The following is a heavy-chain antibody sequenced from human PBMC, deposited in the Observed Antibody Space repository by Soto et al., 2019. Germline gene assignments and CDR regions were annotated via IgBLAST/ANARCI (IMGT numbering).Heavy chain of an antibody. J-gene: IGHJ6*03. Sequence: SETLSLTCTVSGGSISSSSYYWGWIRQPPGKGLEWIGSIYYSGSTYYNPSLKSRVTISVDTSKNQFSLKLSSVTAADTAVYYCASGPPYYYYYMDVWGKGTTVTVSS. CDR1: GGSISSSSYY. CDR2: IYYSGST. V-gene: IGHV4-39*01. CDR3: ASGPPYYYYYMDV.